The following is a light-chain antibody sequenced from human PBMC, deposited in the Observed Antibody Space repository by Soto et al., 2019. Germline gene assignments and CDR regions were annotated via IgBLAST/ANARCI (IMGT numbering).Light chain of an antibody. Sequence: QLVLTQSPSASASLGASVKLTCTLSSGHSSYAMAWHQQQPEKGPRYLMKLNSDGSHSKGDGIPDRFSGSSSGAERYLTISSLQSEDEADYYCQTWGTGIPWVFGGGTKVTVL. J-gene: IGLJ3*02. CDR3: QTWGTGIPWV. CDR1: SGHSSYA. CDR2: LNSDGSH. V-gene: IGLV4-69*01.